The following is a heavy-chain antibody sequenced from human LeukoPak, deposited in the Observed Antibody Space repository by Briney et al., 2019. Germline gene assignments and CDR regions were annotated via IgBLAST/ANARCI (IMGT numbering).Heavy chain of an antibody. CDR1: GFTLSSYW. CDR2: IKQDGRDK. J-gene: IGHJ6*02. D-gene: IGHD3-10*01. CDR3: ARDSPPIWFGELFLDV. V-gene: IGHV3-7*01. Sequence: GGSLRLSCAACGFTLSSYWMSWVRQAPGKGLEWVARIKQDGRDKYYVDSVKGRFTISRDNAKHSLYLQMNSLRAEDTAVYYCARDSPPIWFGELFLDVWGQGTTVTVSS.